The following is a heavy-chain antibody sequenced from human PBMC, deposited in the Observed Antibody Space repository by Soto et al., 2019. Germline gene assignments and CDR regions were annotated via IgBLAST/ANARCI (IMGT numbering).Heavy chain of an antibody. V-gene: IGHV4-59*01. J-gene: IGHJ4*02. Sequence: SETLSLTCTVSGDSISSYYWTWIRQPPGKGLEWIGYLRYSGSTNYNPSLKSRVSISVDTSKNQFSLNLTSVTAADTAVYYCARVYGDYVDYWGQGTLVTVSS. CDR2: LRYSGST. CDR3: ARVYGDYVDY. D-gene: IGHD4-17*01. CDR1: GDSISSYY.